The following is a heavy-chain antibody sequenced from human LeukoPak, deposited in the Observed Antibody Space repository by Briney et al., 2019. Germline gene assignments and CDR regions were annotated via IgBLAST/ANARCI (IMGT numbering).Heavy chain of an antibody. CDR2: INPGGGST. J-gene: IGHJ4*01. CDR3: VKDLRLVHPVTAR. D-gene: IGHD2-21*02. Sequence: ASVSLSCAASGFTFTSYYITWVRQAPGQGLEWMGIINPGGGSTSYAQNFQDRVTMTRDTSTTTVYMDLSSLISEDTAVYNCVKDLRLVHPVTARCGQRTLVIVSS. V-gene: IGHV1-46*01. CDR1: GFTFTSYY.